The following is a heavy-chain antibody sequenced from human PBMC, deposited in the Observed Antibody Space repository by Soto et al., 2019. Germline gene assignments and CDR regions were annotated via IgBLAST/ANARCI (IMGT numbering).Heavy chain of an antibody. CDR2: ISESGTSM. V-gene: IGHV3-48*03. CDR1: GFPFSRYE. Sequence: GGSLRLSCAASGFPFSRYEMNWVRQAPGKGLEWISYISESGTSMYYADAVKGRFAISRDNAQNSLYLQMNSLRIEDTAVYYCARDQGVHDSRGHKIRAMDVWGQGTTVTVSS. J-gene: IGHJ6*02. D-gene: IGHD6-19*01. CDR3: ARDQGVHDSRGHKIRAMDV.